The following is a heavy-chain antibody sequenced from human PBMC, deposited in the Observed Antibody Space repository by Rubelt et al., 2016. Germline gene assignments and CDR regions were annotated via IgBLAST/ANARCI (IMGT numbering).Heavy chain of an antibody. J-gene: IGHJ3*02. D-gene: IGHD1-26*01. V-gene: IGHV3-23*01. CDR3: AKGVGVGPTPDGFDI. Sequence: GGSLRLSCAASGLTFSIYAMNWVRQAPGKGLEWVSAISGGVVITYYADSVKDRFTISRDNSKNTLYLQMNSLRAEDTAVYYCAKGVGVGPTPDGFDIRGRGTTVTVSS. CDR2: ISGGVVIT. CDR1: GLTFSIYA.